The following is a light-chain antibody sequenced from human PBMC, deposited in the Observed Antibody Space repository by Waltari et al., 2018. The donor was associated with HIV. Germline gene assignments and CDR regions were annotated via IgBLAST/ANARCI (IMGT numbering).Light chain of an antibody. CDR1: RSILYSSDNRNY. V-gene: IGKV4-1*01. Sequence: DIVMTQSPDSLPVSLGERATINCTSSRSILYSSDNRNYLAWYQQKARQPPKLLISWASTRESGVPDRFSGSGSGTDFTLTITRLQAEDVAVYHCQQYFRIPPTFGGGTEVEIK. J-gene: IGKJ4*01. CDR2: WAS. CDR3: QQYFRIPPT.